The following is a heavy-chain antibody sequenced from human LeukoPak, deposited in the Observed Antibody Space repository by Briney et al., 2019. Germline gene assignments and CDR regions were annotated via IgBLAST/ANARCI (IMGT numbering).Heavy chain of an antibody. J-gene: IGHJ4*02. V-gene: IGHV3-9*03. CDR1: GFPFDDKA. Sequence: GGSLRLSCAASGFPFDDKAMHWVRQAPGKGLEWVAGISRNSDSTGYADSVTGRFTISRDNAKNSLYLQMNSLRAEDMALYYCVKDIGSGSYRYGGYFDYWGQGTLVTVSS. D-gene: IGHD1-26*01. CDR2: ISRNSDST. CDR3: VKDIGSGSYRYGGYFDY.